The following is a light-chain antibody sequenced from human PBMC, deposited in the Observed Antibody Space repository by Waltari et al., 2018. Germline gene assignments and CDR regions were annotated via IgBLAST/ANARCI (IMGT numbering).Light chain of an antibody. CDR1: QSFAHKDGNTY. J-gene: IGKJ2*01. CDR2: KVF. Sequence: VVMTQCPVSLPVTLGQAAFISCTSSQSFAHKDGNTYLTWFHQRPGPSPRRLIYKVFHRDSGVPDRVSGTMAGTEFTLIISRVGTDDVRVYYCRQGRHWPYTFGQGTNMEIK. V-gene: IGKV2-30*02. CDR3: RQGRHWPYT.